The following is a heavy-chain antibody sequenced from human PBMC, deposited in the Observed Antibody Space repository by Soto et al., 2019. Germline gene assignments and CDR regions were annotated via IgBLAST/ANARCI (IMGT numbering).Heavy chain of an antibody. CDR3: APRRQSMSAVDM. CDR1: GFSLRSSGVG. J-gene: IGHJ3*02. Sequence: QITLKESGPTLVKPTQTLTLTCTFSGFSLRSSGVGVGWIRQPPGKALEWLALIYWDDDKLYSPSLKSRLSITPDTSKNQVVLSMTTMDPMDTATYYCAPRRQSMSAVDMWGQGTMVIVSS. D-gene: IGHD4-4*01. V-gene: IGHV2-5*02. CDR2: IYWDDDK.